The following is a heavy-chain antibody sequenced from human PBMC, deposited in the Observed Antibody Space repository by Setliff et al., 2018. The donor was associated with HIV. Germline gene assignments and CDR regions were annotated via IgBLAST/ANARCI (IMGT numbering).Heavy chain of an antibody. CDR1: GYTFTAST. CDR2: INPSRGDT. CDR3: ARDLDSGYNAQDYFAY. J-gene: IGHJ4*02. D-gene: IGHD5-12*01. V-gene: IGHV1-2*02. Sequence: ASVKVSCKTSGYTFTASTVHWVRQAPGQGLEWMGWINPSRGDTNYAQKFQGRVTMTRDTSIRTAYMELSRLQSDDTAVYFCARDLDSGYNAQDYFAYWGQGTPVTVSS.